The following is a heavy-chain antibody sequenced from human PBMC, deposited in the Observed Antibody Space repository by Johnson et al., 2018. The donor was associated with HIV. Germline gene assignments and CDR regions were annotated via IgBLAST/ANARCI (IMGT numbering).Heavy chain of an antibody. CDR2: IKQDGSER. Sequence: VQLVESGGGLVQPGGSLRLSCAASGFSFSFYWMSWVRQAPGKGLEWVANIKQDGSERYYVDSVKGRLAISRANAKNSLYLQMNSLRAEDTALYYCARDGPYSGYDENAFDIWGQGTMVTVSS. V-gene: IGHV3-7*03. CDR1: GFSFSFYW. J-gene: IGHJ3*02. D-gene: IGHD5-12*01. CDR3: ARDGPYSGYDENAFDI.